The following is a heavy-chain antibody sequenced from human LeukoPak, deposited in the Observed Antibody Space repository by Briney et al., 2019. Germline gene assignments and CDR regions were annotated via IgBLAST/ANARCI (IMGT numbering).Heavy chain of an antibody. D-gene: IGHD4-17*01. Sequence: SETLSLTCTVSGGSISSYYWSWIRQPPGKGLEWIGYIYYSGSTNYNPSLKSRVTISVDTSKNQFSLKLNSVTAADTAVYYCARHASGDNGNAFDMRGQGTMVTVSS. CDR1: GGSISSYY. V-gene: IGHV4-59*08. CDR3: ARHASGDNGNAFDM. CDR2: IYYSGST. J-gene: IGHJ3*02.